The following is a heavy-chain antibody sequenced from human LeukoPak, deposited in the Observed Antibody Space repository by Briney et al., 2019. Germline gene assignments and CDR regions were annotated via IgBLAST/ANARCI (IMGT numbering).Heavy chain of an antibody. Sequence: SGGSLRLSCVASGLTFSRYGMHWVRQAPGKGLEWVASIRYDGSNKYYADSVKGRFTISRDNSKNTLYLQMNSLRAEDTAVYYCAKDHKYRIAAAGRGWYFDYWGQGTLVTVSS. D-gene: IGHD6-13*01. CDR1: GLTFSRYG. CDR3: AKDHKYRIAAAGRGWYFDY. CDR2: IRYDGSNK. J-gene: IGHJ4*02. V-gene: IGHV3-30*02.